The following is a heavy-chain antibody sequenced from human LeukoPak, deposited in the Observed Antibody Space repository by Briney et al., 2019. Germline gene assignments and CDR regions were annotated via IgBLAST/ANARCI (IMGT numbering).Heavy chain of an antibody. CDR1: GFSFSSSG. D-gene: IGHD3-9*01. J-gene: IGHJ4*02. CDR2: MRYDGSNT. V-gene: IGHV3-30*02. Sequence: PGGSLRLSCAASGFSFSSSGMHWVRQAPGKGLEWLAFMRYDGSNTHYADSVKGRFTISRDNSENTLFLQMNSLRSEDTALYYCANGPHYNILTGFYKVRSHLDYWGQGTLVTVSS. CDR3: ANGPHYNILTGFYKVRSHLDY.